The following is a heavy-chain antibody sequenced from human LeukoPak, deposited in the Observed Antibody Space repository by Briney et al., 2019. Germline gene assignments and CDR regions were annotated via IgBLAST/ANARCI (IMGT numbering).Heavy chain of an antibody. CDR2: IYYSGST. V-gene: IGHV4-39*01. CDR3: ARHNSFGSSWYYFDY. Sequence: SETLSLTCTVSGGSISSSSYYWGWLRQPPGKGLEWIGSIYYSGSTYYNPSLKSRVTISVDTSKNQFSLKLSSVTAADTAVYHCARHNSFGSSWYYFDYWGQGTLVTVSS. D-gene: IGHD6-13*01. CDR1: GGSISSSSYY. J-gene: IGHJ4*02.